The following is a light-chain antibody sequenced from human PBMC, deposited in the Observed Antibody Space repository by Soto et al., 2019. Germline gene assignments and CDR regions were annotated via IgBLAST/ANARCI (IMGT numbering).Light chain of an antibody. V-gene: IGKV1-5*01. CDR3: QQYKSYPIT. CDR2: DAY. Sequence: DIQMTQSPSTLSASVGDRVTITCRASQCISRCLAWYQQKPGKAPKLLIYDAYNLESGVQSRFSGSGSGTEFILTISSLQPDDFAPYYCQQYKSYPITFGQGTRLEIK. CDR1: QCISRC. J-gene: IGKJ5*01.